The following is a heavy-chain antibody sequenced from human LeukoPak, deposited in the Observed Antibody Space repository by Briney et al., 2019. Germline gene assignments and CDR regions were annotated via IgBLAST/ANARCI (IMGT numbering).Heavy chain of an antibody. D-gene: IGHD2-15*01. V-gene: IGHV4-59*01. Sequence: SETLSLTCTVSGGSISSYYWSWIRQPPGKGLEWIGYIYYSGSTNYNPSLKSRVTISVVTSKNQFSLKLSSVTAADTAVYYCARGGNCSGGSCYLLDAFDIWGQGTMVTVSS. CDR3: ARGGNCSGGSCYLLDAFDI. CDR1: GGSISSYY. J-gene: IGHJ3*02. CDR2: IYYSGST.